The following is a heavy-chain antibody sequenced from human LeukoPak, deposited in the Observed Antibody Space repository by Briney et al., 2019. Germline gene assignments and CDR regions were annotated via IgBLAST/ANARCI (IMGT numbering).Heavy chain of an antibody. CDR1: GGSISSSSYC. V-gene: IGHV4-39*01. CDR2: IYYSGST. Sequence: SETLSLTCTVSGGSISSSSYCWGWVRQPPGKGLEWIGSIYYSGSTYYNPSLKSRVTISVDTSKNQFSLKLSSVTAADTAVYYCARHPLYRNIAVAGTVDYWGQGTLVTVSS. D-gene: IGHD6-19*01. CDR3: ARHPLYRNIAVAGTVDY. J-gene: IGHJ4*02.